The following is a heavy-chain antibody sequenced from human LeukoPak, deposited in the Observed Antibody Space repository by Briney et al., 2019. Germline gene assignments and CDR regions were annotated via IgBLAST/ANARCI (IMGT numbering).Heavy chain of an antibody. D-gene: IGHD6-19*01. CDR3: ATLHLSGWYDYFDY. Sequence: ASVKVSCKASGYTFTGYYMHWVRQAAGQGLEWMGWINPNSGGTNYAQKFQGRVTMTRDTSISTAYMELSRLRSDDTAVYCCATLHLSGWYDYFDYWGQGTLVTVSS. CDR2: INPNSGGT. J-gene: IGHJ4*02. V-gene: IGHV1-2*02. CDR1: GYTFTGYY.